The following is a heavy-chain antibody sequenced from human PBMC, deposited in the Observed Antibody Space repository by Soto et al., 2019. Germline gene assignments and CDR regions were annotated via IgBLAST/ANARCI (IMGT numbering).Heavy chain of an antibody. D-gene: IGHD1-1*01. J-gene: IGHJ5*02. Sequence: QVQLVQSGAEVKKPGSSVKVSCKASGGTFSSYAISWVRQAPGQGLEWMGGIIPIFGTANYAQKFQGRVTIPADESTSTAYMELSSLRSEDTAVYYCAKTGTPGSVANWFDPWGQGTLVTVSS. CDR2: IIPIFGTA. CDR1: GGTFSSYA. CDR3: AKTGTPGSVANWFDP. V-gene: IGHV1-69*12.